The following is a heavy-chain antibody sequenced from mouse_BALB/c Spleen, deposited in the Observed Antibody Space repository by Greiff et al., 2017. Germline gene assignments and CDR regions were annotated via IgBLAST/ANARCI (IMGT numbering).Heavy chain of an antibody. Sequence: DVMLVESGGGLVQPGGSLKLSCAASGFTFSSYGMSWVRQTPDKRLELVATINSNGGSTYYPDSVKGRFTISRDNAKNTLYLQMSSLKSEDTAMYYCARDGAYWGQGTLVTVSA. J-gene: IGHJ3*01. CDR3: ARDGAY. V-gene: IGHV5-6-3*01. CDR2: INSNGGST. CDR1: GFTFSSYG.